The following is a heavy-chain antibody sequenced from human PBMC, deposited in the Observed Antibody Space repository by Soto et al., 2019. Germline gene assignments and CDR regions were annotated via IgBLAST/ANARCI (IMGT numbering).Heavy chain of an antibody. V-gene: IGHV3-23*01. CDR1: GFTFGSHP. CDR3: ARILYSSQRYGVDV. D-gene: IGHD2-8*01. CDR2: ISGGSDTI. J-gene: IGHJ6*02. Sequence: GGSLRLSCAASGFTFGSHPMTWVRQAPGKGLEWVSSISGGSDTIFYADSVKGRFTISRDNSKNTLYLQMNGLRAEDMAIYYCARILYSSQRYGVDVWGQGTTVTV.